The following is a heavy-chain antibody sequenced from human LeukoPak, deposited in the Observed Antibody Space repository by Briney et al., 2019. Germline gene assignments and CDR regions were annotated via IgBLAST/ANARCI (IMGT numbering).Heavy chain of an antibody. J-gene: IGHJ6*02. CDR2: INPNSGGT. Sequence: GASVKVSCKASGYTFTGYYMHWVRQAPGQGLEWMGWINPNSGGTNYAQKFQGRDTMTRDTSISTAYMELSRLRSDDTAVYYCARLGGVLAGTYYYGMDVWGQGTTVTVSS. CDR1: GYTFTGYY. CDR3: ARLGGVLAGTYYYGMDV. V-gene: IGHV1-2*02. D-gene: IGHD6-19*01.